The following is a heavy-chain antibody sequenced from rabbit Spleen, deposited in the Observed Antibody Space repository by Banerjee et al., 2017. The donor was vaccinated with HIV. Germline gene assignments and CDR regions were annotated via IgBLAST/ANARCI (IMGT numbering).Heavy chain of an antibody. D-gene: IGHD1-1*01. CDR2: IDPVFGNT. J-gene: IGHJ4*01. V-gene: IGHV1S47*01. Sequence: QEQLVESGGGLVQPEGSLTLTCPASGGSFSNRAGICWVRQAPGKGPEWTAYIDPVFGNTYYASWVNGRFTISRHNAQNTPYLQLNSLTAADTATYFCVRDKASISGDYGPWYFDLWGPGTLVTVS. CDR3: VRDKASISGDYGPWYFDL. CDR1: GGSFSNRA.